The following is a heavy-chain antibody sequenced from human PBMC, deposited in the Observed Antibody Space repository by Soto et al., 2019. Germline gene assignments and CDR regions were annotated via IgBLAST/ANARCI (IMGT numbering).Heavy chain of an antibody. CDR3: AGDGRYCSSTSCYYLY. Sequence: ASVKVSCKASGGTFSSYAISWVRQAPGQGLEWMGGIIPIFGTANYAQKFQGRVTITADESTSTAYMELSSLRSEDTAVYYCAGDGRYCSSTSCYYLYWGQGTLVTVSS. V-gene: IGHV1-69*13. CDR1: GGTFSSYA. J-gene: IGHJ4*02. CDR2: IIPIFGTA. D-gene: IGHD2-2*01.